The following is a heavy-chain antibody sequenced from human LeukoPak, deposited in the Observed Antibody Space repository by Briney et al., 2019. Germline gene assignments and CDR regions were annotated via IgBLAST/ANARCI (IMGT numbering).Heavy chain of an antibody. CDR3: ARVYSYIAVAGPPGH. CDR2: INHSGST. V-gene: IGHV4-34*01. Sequence: SETLSLTCAVYGGSFSGYYWSSIRKPPGKGLEWIGEINHSGSTNYNPSLKSRVTISVDTSKNQFSLKLSSVTAADTAVYYCARVYSYIAVAGPPGHWGQGTLVTVSS. D-gene: IGHD6-19*01. J-gene: IGHJ4*02. CDR1: GGSFSGYY.